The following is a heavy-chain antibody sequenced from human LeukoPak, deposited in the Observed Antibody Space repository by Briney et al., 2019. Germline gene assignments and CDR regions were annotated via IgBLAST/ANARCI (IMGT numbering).Heavy chain of an antibody. Sequence: ASVKVSCKASGYTFTSYDINWVRQATGQGLEWMGWMNPNSGNTGYAQKFQGRVTMTRNTSISTAYMELSSLISEDTAVYYCAREDDYYDSSGYGSLGYWGQGTLVTVSS. CDR3: AREDDYYDSSGYGSLGY. V-gene: IGHV1-8*01. D-gene: IGHD3-22*01. J-gene: IGHJ4*02. CDR2: MNPNSGNT. CDR1: GYTFTSYD.